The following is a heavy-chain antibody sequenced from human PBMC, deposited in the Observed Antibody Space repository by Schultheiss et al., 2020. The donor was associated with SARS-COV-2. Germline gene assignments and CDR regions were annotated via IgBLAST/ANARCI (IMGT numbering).Heavy chain of an antibody. Sequence: ASVKVSCKASGYTFTSYDINWVRQATGQGLEWMGWMNPNSGNTGYAQKFQGRVTMTRNTSISTAYMELSSLRSEDTAVYYCAGVGGGGYYYYYGMDVWGQGTTVTVSS. CDR1: GYTFTSYD. CDR3: AGVGGGGYYYYYGMDV. J-gene: IGHJ6*02. V-gene: IGHV1-8*01. D-gene: IGHD3-16*01. CDR2: MNPNSGNT.